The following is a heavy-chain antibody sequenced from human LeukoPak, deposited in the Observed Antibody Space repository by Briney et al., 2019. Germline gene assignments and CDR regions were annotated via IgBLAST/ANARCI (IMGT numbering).Heavy chain of an antibody. CDR3: ARGDSGDYSGFFDY. Sequence: ASVKVSCKASGYTFTSYYMHWVRQATGHGLEWMGWMNPDSGNTAYAQKFQGRVTITGTTSISTAYMELSGLTSEDTAVYYCARGDSGDYSGFFDYWGQGTLVTVSS. D-gene: IGHD1-26*01. CDR1: GYTFTSYY. V-gene: IGHV1-8*03. CDR2: MNPDSGNT. J-gene: IGHJ4*02.